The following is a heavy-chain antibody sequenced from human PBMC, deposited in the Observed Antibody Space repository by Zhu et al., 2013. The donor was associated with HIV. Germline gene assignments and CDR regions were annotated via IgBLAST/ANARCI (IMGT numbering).Heavy chain of an antibody. CDR2: ISAYNGNR. V-gene: IGHV1-18*01. D-gene: IGHD6-19*01. J-gene: IGHJ4*02. CDR1: GYTFTSYG. CDR3: ARFLGIAVAGLPDY. Sequence: QVKLVQSGGEVKKPGASVKVSCKASGYTFTSYGITWVRQAPGQGLEWTGWISAYNGNREYTQKFQDRVTMTTDISTSTAYMELRSLRSDDTAVYYCARFLGIAVAGLPDYWGQGTLVTVSS.